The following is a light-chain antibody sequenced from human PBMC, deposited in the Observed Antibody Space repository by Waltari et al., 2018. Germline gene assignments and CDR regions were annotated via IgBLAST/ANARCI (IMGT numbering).Light chain of an antibody. J-gene: IGKJ2*01. CDR3: QHYGYSPYT. CDR1: QSVLHSSNNKNY. V-gene: IGKV4-1*01. CDR2: DAS. Sequence: DIVMTQSPDSLAVSLGERATVNCKSSQSVLHSSNNKNYLAWYQQKPGQAPRLLIYDASSRATGIPDRFSGSGSGTDFTLTISRLEPEDFAVYYCQHYGYSPYTFGQGTKLEI.